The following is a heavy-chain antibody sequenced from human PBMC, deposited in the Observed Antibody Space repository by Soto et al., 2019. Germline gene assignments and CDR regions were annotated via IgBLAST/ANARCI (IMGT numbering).Heavy chain of an antibody. V-gene: IGHV4-59*08. D-gene: IGHD3-10*01. Sequence: SETLSLTCTVSGGSISSYYWSWIRQPPGKGLEWIGYIYYSGSTNYNPSLKSRVTISVDTSKNQFSLKLSSVTAADTAVYYCARSGSYARSDYYYYMDVWGKGTTVTVSS. CDR3: ARSGSYARSDYYYYMDV. CDR1: GGSISSYY. CDR2: IYYSGST. J-gene: IGHJ6*03.